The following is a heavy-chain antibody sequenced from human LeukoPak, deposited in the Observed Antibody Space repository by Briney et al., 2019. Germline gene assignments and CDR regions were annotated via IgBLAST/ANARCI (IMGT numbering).Heavy chain of an antibody. Sequence: PGGSLRLSCAASGFTFSSYAMSWVRQAPGKGLEWVSAISGSGGSTYYADSVKGRFTISRDNSKNTLYLQMNSLRAEDTAVYYCAKSSGVVPAAAMIFGYWGQGTLVTVSS. CDR3: AKSSGVVPAAAMIFGY. CDR2: ISGSGGST. J-gene: IGHJ4*02. D-gene: IGHD2-2*01. V-gene: IGHV3-23*01. CDR1: GFTFSSYA.